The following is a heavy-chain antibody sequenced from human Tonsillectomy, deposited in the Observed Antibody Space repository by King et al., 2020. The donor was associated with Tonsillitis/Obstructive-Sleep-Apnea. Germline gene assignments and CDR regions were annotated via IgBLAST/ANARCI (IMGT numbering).Heavy chain of an antibody. Sequence: VQLQQWGAGLLKPSETLSLTCAVYGGSFSGYYWSWILQPPGKGLEWVVEINHSGSTNYNPSPKMRFTISVDTSKNQFSLNLSSVTAADTAVYYCARLVVVVAANHSNWFDPWGQGTLVTVSS. CDR3: ARLVVVVAANHSNWFDP. CDR1: GGSFSGYY. J-gene: IGHJ5*02. V-gene: IGHV4-34*01. CDR2: INHSGST. D-gene: IGHD2-15*01.